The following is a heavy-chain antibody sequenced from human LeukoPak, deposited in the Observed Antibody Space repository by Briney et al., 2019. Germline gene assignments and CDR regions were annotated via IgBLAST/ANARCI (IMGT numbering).Heavy chain of an antibody. J-gene: IGHJ4*02. CDR2: IYPGDSDT. V-gene: IGHV5-51*01. CDR1: GYSFTSYW. CDR3: ARLTMVRGVIITLVY. Sequence: GESLKISCKGSGYSFTSYWIGWVRQMPGKGLEWMGIIYPGDSDTRYSPSFQGQVTISADKSISTAYLQWSGLKASDTAMYYCARLTMVRGVIITLVYWGQGTLVTVSS. D-gene: IGHD3-10*01.